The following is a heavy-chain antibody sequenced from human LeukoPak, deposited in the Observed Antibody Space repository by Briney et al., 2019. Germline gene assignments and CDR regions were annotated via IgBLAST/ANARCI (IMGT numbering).Heavy chain of an antibody. V-gene: IGHV3-30*04. J-gene: IGHJ6*02. CDR1: GFTFSSYA. D-gene: IGHD3-22*01. CDR2: ISYDGSNK. Sequence: GRSLRLSCAASGFTFSSYAMHWVRQAPGKGLEWVAVISYDGSNKYYADSVKGRFTISRDNSKNTLYLRMNSLRAEDTAVYYCARDPSSGYYAVGMDVWGQGTTVTVSS. CDR3: ARDPSSGYYAVGMDV.